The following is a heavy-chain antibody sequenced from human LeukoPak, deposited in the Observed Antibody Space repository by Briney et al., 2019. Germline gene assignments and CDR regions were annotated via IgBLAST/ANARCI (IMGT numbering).Heavy chain of an antibody. V-gene: IGHV1-2*02. D-gene: IGHD6-13*01. Sequence: ASVKVSCKASGHTFTGYYMHGVRQAPGQGLEWMGGINPYSGDPNYAQKFQGRVTMTRDTSISTASMEPSSLRAEDTAVYYCARRRFSSSWYDFAFDIWGQGTMVTVSS. CDR2: INPYSGDP. J-gene: IGHJ3*02. CDR1: GHTFTGYY. CDR3: ARRRFSSSWYDFAFDI.